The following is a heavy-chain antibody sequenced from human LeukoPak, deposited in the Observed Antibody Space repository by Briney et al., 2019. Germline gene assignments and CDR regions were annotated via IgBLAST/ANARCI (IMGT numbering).Heavy chain of an antibody. Sequence: GGSLRLSCAASGFTVSSNYMSWVRQAPRKGLEWVSVIYSGGSTYYADSVKGRFTISRDNSKNTLYLQMNSLRAEDTAVYYCARVLTMVRGVIILAYYFDYWGQGTLVTVSS. CDR2: IYSGGST. D-gene: IGHD3-10*01. CDR3: ARVLTMVRGVIILAYYFDY. V-gene: IGHV3-66*01. CDR1: GFTVSSNY. J-gene: IGHJ4*02.